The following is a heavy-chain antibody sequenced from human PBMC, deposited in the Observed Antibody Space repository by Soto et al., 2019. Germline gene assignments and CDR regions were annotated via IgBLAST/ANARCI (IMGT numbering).Heavy chain of an antibody. CDR1: GFTLRNYS. CDR2: ISTRGSTT. J-gene: IGHJ4*02. V-gene: IGHV3-23*01. D-gene: IGHD1-20*01. CDR3: AKNNHRIDVKYFDS. Sequence: SGGSLRLACVASGFTLRNYSMSWVRQAPGRGLEWVSTISTRGSTTYYTDSVKGRFTISRDNSDNTVHLQMNSLRADEKAVYNCAKNNHRIDVKYFDSCGQGTLV.